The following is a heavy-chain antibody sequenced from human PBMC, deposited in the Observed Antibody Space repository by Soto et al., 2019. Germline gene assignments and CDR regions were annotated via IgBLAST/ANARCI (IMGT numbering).Heavy chain of an antibody. CDR1: GGSISSGGYS. CDR2: IYHSGST. Sequence: TLSLTCAVSGGSISSGGYSWSWIRQPPGKGLEGIGYIYHSGSTYYNPSLKSRVTISVDRSKNQFSLKLSSVTAADTAVYYCARGGSYYYDSSGYYVGYYYGMDVWGQGTTVTVSS. CDR3: ARGGSYYYDSSGYYVGYYYGMDV. V-gene: IGHV4-30-2*01. J-gene: IGHJ6*02. D-gene: IGHD3-22*01.